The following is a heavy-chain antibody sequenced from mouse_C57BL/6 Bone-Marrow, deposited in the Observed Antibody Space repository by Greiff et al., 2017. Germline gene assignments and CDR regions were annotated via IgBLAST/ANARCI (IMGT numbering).Heavy chain of an antibody. V-gene: IGHV4-1*01. CDR3: ARLGGTVVAPYYAMDY. CDR2: INPDCSTI. CDR1: GIDFSRYW. Sequence: EVKLMESGGGLVQPGGSLKLSCAASGIDFSRYWMSWVRRAPGKGLEWIGEINPDCSTINYAPSLKDKFIISRDNAKNTLYLRMSKVRSEDTALYYCARLGGTVVAPYYAMDYWGQGTSVTVSS. J-gene: IGHJ4*01. D-gene: IGHD1-1*01.